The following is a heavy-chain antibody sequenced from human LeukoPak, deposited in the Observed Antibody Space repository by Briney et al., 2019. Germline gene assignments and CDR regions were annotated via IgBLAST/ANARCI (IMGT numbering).Heavy chain of an antibody. D-gene: IGHD2-2*01. V-gene: IGHV3-74*01. CDR2: INCDGSKT. Sequence: GGALRLSCAASGFTFSSYWMHGVRHAPGKGLDWVSCINCDGSKTSYADSVKGRFPISRDNPKNTLYPKMNSLRAEDTAVYYCAGEEGYCTSTSCHAGGHAFDIWGQGTMVTVSP. CDR1: GFTFSSYW. CDR3: AGEEGYCTSTSCHAGGHAFDI. J-gene: IGHJ3*02.